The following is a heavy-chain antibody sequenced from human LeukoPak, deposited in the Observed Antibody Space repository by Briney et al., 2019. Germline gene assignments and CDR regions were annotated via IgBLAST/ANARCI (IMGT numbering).Heavy chain of an antibody. CDR1: GFTFSSYA. D-gene: IGHD3-16*01. CDR3: ARVKMGEYNFDY. V-gene: IGHV3-30*01. Sequence: GGSLRLSCAASGFTFSSYAMHWVRQAPGRGLEWVAVISYDGSNKYYADSVKGRFTISRDNSKNTLYLQMNSLRAEDTAVYYCARVKMGEYNFDYWGQGTLVTVSS. CDR2: ISYDGSNK. J-gene: IGHJ4*02.